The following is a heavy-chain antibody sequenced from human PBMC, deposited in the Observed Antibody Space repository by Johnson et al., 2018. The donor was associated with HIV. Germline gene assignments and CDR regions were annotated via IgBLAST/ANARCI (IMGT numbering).Heavy chain of an antibody. CDR2: ISYDGSNH. Sequence: QVQLVESGGGVVQPGRSLRLSCAASGFTFSSYPMHWVRQAPGKGLEWVALISYDGSNHYYADSVKGRFTISRDNSKNTLYLQMNSLRAEDTAVYYCARDDGGGGDAFDIWGQGTMVTVSS. V-gene: IGHV3-30-3*01. D-gene: IGHD5-24*01. CDR3: ARDDGGGGDAFDI. J-gene: IGHJ3*02. CDR1: GFTFSSYP.